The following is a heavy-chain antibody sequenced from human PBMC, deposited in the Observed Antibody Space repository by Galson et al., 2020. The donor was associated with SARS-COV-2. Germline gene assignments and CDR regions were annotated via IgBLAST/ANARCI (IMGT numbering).Heavy chain of an antibody. CDR3: ARVGGEGSSAGTVNHIGIYYYYYYMDV. J-gene: IGHJ6*03. D-gene: IGHD6-13*01. V-gene: IGHV4-59*01. CDR2: IYYSGST. Sequence: ETLSLTCTVSGGSISSYYWSWIRPPPGKGLEWIGYIYYSGSTNYNPTLQSRVTISVDTSKTQFYLNVSTVISADTAVYYCARVGGEGSSAGTVNHIGIYYYYYYMDVWGKGTTVTVS. CDR1: GGSISSYY.